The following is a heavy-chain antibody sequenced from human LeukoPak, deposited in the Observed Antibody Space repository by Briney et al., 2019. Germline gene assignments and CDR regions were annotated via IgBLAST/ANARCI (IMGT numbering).Heavy chain of an antibody. D-gene: IGHD2-2*01. J-gene: IGHJ4*02. CDR2: ITSISSTI. V-gene: IGHV3-48*01. CDR1: GFTFGTSS. Sequence: GGSLRLSCVASGFTFGTSSMNWVRQAPGKGLEWVSYITSISSTIYYADSVKGRFTISRDNAKNSLYLQMNSLRLEDTALYYCAKGGCSSITCYLNFWGQGTLVTVSS. CDR3: AKGGCSSITCYLNF.